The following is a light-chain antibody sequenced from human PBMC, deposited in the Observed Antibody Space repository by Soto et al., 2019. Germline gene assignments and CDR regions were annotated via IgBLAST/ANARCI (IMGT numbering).Light chain of an antibody. CDR2: GAS. CDR1: QSVSSN. Sequence: EIVMTQSPATLSVSPGERATLSCRASQSVSSNLAWYQQKPGQPPRLLIYGASTRATGIPARFSGSGSGTEFTLTISSLQSEDFAVYYCQQYNNWRLTFGGGTKVEIK. V-gene: IGKV3-15*01. J-gene: IGKJ4*01. CDR3: QQYNNWRLT.